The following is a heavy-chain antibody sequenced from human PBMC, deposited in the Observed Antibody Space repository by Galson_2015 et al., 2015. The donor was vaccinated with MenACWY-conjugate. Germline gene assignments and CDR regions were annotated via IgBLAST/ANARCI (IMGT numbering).Heavy chain of an antibody. V-gene: IGHV3-23*01. J-gene: IGHJ4*02. CDR3: ANAWSLQQFIVNS. Sequence: SLRLSSAASGFTFSNYAMTWVRQAPGKGLEWVSAISGSGSTTYYADSVKGRFTISRDNSKDTLYLQMNSLRAEDTAVYYCANAWSLQQFIVNSWGQGTLVTVSS. D-gene: IGHD3-16*02. CDR2: ISGSGSTT. CDR1: GFTFSNYA.